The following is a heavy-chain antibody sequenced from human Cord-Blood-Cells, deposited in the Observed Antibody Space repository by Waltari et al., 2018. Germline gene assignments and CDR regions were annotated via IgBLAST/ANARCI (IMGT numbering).Heavy chain of an antibody. D-gene: IGHD6-6*01. J-gene: IGHJ4*02. CDR2: ISDSGGRT. CDR3: AKDDSHYSSSSFGDY. Sequence: EVQLLESGGGLVQPGGSLRLSCAASGFTFRSYAMSWVRQAPGKGLEWVSAISDSGGRTYYEDSVKGRFTISRDNSKNPLYLQMNSLRAEDTAVYYCAKDDSHYSSSSFGDYWGQGTLVTVAS. CDR1: GFTFRSYA. V-gene: IGHV3-23*02.